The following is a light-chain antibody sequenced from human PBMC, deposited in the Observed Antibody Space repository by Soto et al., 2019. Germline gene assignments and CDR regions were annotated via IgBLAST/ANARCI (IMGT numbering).Light chain of an antibody. V-gene: IGKV1-39*01. CDR1: QTIDSY. CDR2: AAS. CDR3: QQSYSSPQT. Sequence: DIQMTQSPSSLSASVGDRVTITCRASQTIDSYLNWYQQKPGRAPKLLIYAASSLHRGAHSRFSGSGYGTDFTLTISSLQPEDFATYFCQQSYSSPQTFGGGTTVETK. J-gene: IGKJ4*01.